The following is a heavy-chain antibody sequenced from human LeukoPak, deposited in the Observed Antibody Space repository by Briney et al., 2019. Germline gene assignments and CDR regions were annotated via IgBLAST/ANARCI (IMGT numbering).Heavy chain of an antibody. Sequence: SETLSLTCAVSGGSISSYYWSWIRQPAGKGLEWIGRIYTSGSTNYNPSLKSRVTMSVDTSKNQLSLKPSSVTAADTAVYYCARGYYDFWSGYYWDYWGQGTLVTVSS. J-gene: IGHJ4*02. CDR1: GGSISSYY. V-gene: IGHV4-4*07. CDR3: ARGYYDFWSGYYWDY. CDR2: IYTSGST. D-gene: IGHD3-3*01.